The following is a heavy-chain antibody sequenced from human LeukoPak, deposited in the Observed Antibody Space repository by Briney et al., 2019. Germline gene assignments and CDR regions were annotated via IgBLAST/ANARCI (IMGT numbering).Heavy chain of an antibody. CDR2: INPNNGGT. J-gene: IGHJ4*02. CDR3: ARDVSLTAARPRFVDC. CDR1: GYTFTGYY. D-gene: IGHD6-6*01. V-gene: IGHV1-2*02. Sequence: ASVKVSCKTSGYTFTGYYMHWVRQAPGQGLEWMGWINPNNGGTIYAQRFQGRVTMTRDTSITTAYMELSSLRSDDTAVYYCARDVSLTAARPRFVDCWGQGTLVTVSS.